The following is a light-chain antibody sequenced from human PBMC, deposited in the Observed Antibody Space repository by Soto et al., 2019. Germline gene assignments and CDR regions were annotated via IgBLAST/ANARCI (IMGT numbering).Light chain of an antibody. CDR2: DTP. CDR1: QSVSTK. V-gene: IGKV3-15*01. J-gene: IGKJ5*01. CDR3: QQYDNKPPIT. Sequence: IVMTQSPATLSVSPGERATLSCRASQSVSTKLAWYQQKPGQAPRLLIYDTPTRATGIPDRFSGSGSGTEFTLTISSLQSEDFAVYHCQQYDNKPPITFGQGTRLEIK.